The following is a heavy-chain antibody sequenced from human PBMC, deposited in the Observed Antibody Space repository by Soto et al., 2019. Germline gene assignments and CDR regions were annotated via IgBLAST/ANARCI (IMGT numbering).Heavy chain of an antibody. CDR3: ARGPGSDSYSYY. CDR1: GGTFGTYG. D-gene: IGHD2-21*02. CDR2: IVPLTGTP. Sequence: QVQLVQSGAEVKPPGSSVKVSCKTSGGTFGTYGIGWARQAPGQGLEWMGGIVPLTGTPNYAQKFQGRVRITADGASSTVHMQLGSLRSDDTAVYFCARGPGSDSYSYYWGLGTLVTVSS. J-gene: IGHJ4*02. V-gene: IGHV1-69*12.